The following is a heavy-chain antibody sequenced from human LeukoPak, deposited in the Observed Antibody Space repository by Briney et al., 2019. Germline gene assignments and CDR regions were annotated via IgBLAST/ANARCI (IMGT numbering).Heavy chain of an antibody. CDR3: ARGIWAAVGYYFDY. Sequence: GRSLRLSCAASGFTFSNYVMHWVRQAPGRGLEWVSSISSSSYIYYADSLKGRFTISRDNAKNSLYLQMNSLRAEDTAVYYCARGIWAAVGYYFDYWGQGTLVTVSS. CDR1: GFTFSNYV. V-gene: IGHV3-21*01. J-gene: IGHJ4*02. CDR2: ISSSSYI. D-gene: IGHD6-13*01.